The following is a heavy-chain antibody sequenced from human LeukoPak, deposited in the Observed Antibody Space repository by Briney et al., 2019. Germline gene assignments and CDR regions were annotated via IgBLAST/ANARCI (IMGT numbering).Heavy chain of an antibody. J-gene: IGHJ4*02. Sequence: GASVKVSCKASGGTFSSYAISWVRQAPGQGLEWIGGIIPIFGKSNYAQKFQGRVTITADESTTTAYMELSSLRSDDTAVYYCARAGSRGPTVEPPGFDYWGQGSLVTVSS. CDR3: ARAGSRGPTVEPPGFDY. CDR2: IIPIFGKS. D-gene: IGHD1-14*01. CDR1: GGTFSSYA. V-gene: IGHV1-69*13.